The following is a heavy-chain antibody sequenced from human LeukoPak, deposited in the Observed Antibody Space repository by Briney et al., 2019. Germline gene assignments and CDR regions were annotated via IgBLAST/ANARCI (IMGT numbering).Heavy chain of an antibody. J-gene: IGHJ2*01. CDR2: IHYSGST. CDR1: GGSISSYY. Sequence: SETLSLTCTVSGGSISSYYWSWIRQPPGKGLEWIGYIHYSGSTNYNPSLKSRVTISVDTSKNQFSLKLRSVTAADTPVYYCARDYGDIPPDWYYDLWGRGTLVTVSS. V-gene: IGHV4-59*01. D-gene: IGHD4-17*01. CDR3: ARDYGDIPPDWYYDL.